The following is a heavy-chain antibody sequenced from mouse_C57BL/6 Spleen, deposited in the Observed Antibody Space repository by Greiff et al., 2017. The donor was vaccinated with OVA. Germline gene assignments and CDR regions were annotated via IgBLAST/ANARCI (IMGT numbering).Heavy chain of an antibody. CDR3: ARYRFYYARDY. J-gene: IGHJ4*01. CDR2: IDPSDSYT. CDR1: GYTFTSYW. V-gene: IGHV1-69*01. Sequence: VQLQQPGAELVMPGASVKLSCKASGYTFTSYWMHWVKQRPGQGLEWIGEIDPSDSYTNYNQKFKGKSTLTVDKSSSTAYMQLSSLTSEDSAVYYCARYRFYYARDYWGQGTSVTVSS.